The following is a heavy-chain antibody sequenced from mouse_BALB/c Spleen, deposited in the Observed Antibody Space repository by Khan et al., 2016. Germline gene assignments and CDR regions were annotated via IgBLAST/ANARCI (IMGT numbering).Heavy chain of an antibody. CDR1: GYTFTSYV. CDR2: INPYKDGT. D-gene: IGHD2-14*01. V-gene: IGHV1S136*01. CDR3: ARYDCAMDY. J-gene: IGHJ4*01. Sequence: EVQLQESGPELVKPGASVKMSCKASGYTFTSYVMHWVKQKPGQGLEWIGYINPYKDGTKYNEKFKGKATLTSEKSSSTAYMALSSLTSDDSAVYYCARYDCAMDYLGQRTSVTVSS.